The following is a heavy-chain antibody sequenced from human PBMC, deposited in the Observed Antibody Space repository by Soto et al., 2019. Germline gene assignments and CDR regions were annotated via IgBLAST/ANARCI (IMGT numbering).Heavy chain of an antibody. Sequence: GGSLRLSCAASGFTFSSYVVHWVRQSPGKGLEWVAVISYDGSNKYYADSVKGRFTISRDNSKNTLYLQMNSLRAEDTAVYYFAKEWYSSSRPSGMDVWGQGTTVTVSS. D-gene: IGHD6-6*01. CDR3: AKEWYSSSRPSGMDV. CDR2: ISYDGSNK. V-gene: IGHV3-30*18. J-gene: IGHJ6*02. CDR1: GFTFSSYV.